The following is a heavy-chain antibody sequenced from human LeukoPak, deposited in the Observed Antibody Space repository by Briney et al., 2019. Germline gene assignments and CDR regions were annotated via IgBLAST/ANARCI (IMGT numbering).Heavy chain of an antibody. J-gene: IGHJ4*02. V-gene: IGHV4-59*01. CDR1: GGSISSYY. D-gene: IGHD3-10*01. Sequence: SETLSLTCTVSGGSISSYYWSWIRQPPGKGLEWIGYSYYTGITNYNPSLKSRVTISVDTSKNQFSLKLSSVTAADTAVYYCARGHKILQKLLWFGELQYYFDYWGQGTLVTVSS. CDR3: ARGHKILQKLLWFGELQYYFDY. CDR2: SYYTGIT.